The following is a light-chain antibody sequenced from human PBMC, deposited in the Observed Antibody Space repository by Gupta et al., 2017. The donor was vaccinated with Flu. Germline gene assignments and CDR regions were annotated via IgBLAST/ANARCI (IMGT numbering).Light chain of an antibody. V-gene: IGLV2-14*01. Sequence: TSSEVGDYDYVSWYQQHPGQDPKLILYEVKNRPSGISDRVSGSKSGKTASLTISGLQAEDEAHYFCSSYTRIDTVVFGGGTKLTVL. CDR2: EVK. CDR3: SSYTRIDTVV. CDR1: SSEVGDYDY. J-gene: IGLJ3*02.